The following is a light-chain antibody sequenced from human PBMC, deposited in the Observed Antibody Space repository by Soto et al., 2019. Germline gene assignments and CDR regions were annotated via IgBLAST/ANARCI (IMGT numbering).Light chain of an antibody. V-gene: IGLV4-69*01. J-gene: IGLJ2*01. Sequence: QSVLTQSPSASASLGASVKLTCTLSSGHSSSAIAWHQQQPEKGPRYLMKLNSDGNHSKGDGIPDRFSGSSSGAERYLTISSLQSEDEDDYYCQTWGTGIGVFGGGTKLTVL. CDR2: LNSDGNH. CDR3: QTWGTGIGV. CDR1: SGHSSSA.